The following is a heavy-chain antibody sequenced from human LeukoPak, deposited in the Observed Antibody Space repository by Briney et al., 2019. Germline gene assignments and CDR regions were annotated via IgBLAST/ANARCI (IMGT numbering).Heavy chain of an antibody. D-gene: IGHD3-10*01. J-gene: IGHJ4*02. Sequence: PGGSLRLSCAASGFTFSSYGMHWVRQAPGKGLEGVSVIYSGGSTYYADSVKGRFTISRDNSKNTLFLQMNSLRAEDTAVYYCAGAASPVRGVITPYFDYWGQGPLVTVSS. CDR1: GFTFSSYG. V-gene: IGHV3-66*02. CDR2: IYSGGST. CDR3: AGAASPVRGVITPYFDY.